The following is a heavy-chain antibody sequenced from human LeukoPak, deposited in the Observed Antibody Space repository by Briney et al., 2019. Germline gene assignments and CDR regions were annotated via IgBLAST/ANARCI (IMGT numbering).Heavy chain of an antibody. D-gene: IGHD3-16*01. Sequence: PSETLSLTCTVSGGSISSYYWSWIRQPPGKGLEWSGYIYYSGSTNYNPSLKSRVTISVDTSKNQFSLKLSSVTAADTAVYYCARHLYDYVWGSYGPSAFDYWGQGTLVTVSS. CDR3: ARHLYDYVWGSYGPSAFDY. J-gene: IGHJ4*02. CDR1: GGSISSYY. CDR2: IYYSGST. V-gene: IGHV4-59*08.